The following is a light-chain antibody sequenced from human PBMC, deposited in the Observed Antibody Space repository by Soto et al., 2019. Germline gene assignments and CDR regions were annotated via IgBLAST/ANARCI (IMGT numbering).Light chain of an antibody. CDR2: QVS. J-gene: IGLJ1*01. CDR1: DSDVGGYNF. CDR3: CSYTSSSPYV. V-gene: IGLV2-14*01. Sequence: QSALTQPASVSGSPGQSITISCTGTDSDVGGYNFVSWYQQHPGKAPKLMIYQVSNRPSGVSNRFSGSKSGNTASLTISGLLAEDEADYYCCSYTSSSPYVFGTGTKVTVL.